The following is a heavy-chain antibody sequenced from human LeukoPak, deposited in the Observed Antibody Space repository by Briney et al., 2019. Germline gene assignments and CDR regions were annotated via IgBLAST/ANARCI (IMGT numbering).Heavy chain of an antibody. J-gene: IGHJ4*02. CDR2: ISGSGGST. D-gene: IGHD3-22*01. CDR3: ATPYAYYYDSSGYESARDY. Sequence: GGSLRLSCAASGFTFSSYGMHWVRQAPGKGLEWVSAISGSGGSTYYADSVKGRFTISRDNSKNTLYLQMNSLRAEDTAVYYCATPYAYYYDSSGYESARDYWGQGTLVTVSS. V-gene: IGHV3-23*01. CDR1: GFTFSSYG.